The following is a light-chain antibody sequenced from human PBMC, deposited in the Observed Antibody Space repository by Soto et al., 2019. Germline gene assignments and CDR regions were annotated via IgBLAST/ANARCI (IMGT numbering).Light chain of an antibody. CDR2: EVS. V-gene: IGLV2-14*01. CDR1: SSDVGGYSY. J-gene: IGLJ7*01. CDR3: SSYTSSSRV. Sequence: QSALTQPPSASGSPGQSVTISCTGASSDVGGYSYVSWYQQHPGKAPKLMIYEVSNRPSGVSNRFSGSKSGNTASLTISGLQAEDEADYYCSSYTSSSRVFGGGTQLTVL.